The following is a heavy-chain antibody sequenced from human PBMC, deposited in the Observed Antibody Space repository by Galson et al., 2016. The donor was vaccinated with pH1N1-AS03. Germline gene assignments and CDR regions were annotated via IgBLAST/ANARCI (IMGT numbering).Heavy chain of an antibody. CDR1: RGSFGGAY. V-gene: IGHV4-34*12. J-gene: IGHJ4*02. Sequence: ETLSLTCTVSRGSFGGAYWTWIRQPPGKGLEWIGEIIIGRGLPPTYTPSLKRRVTISIDTSRGELSLKLRSVTAAATGVYYCARRPTGIDYWGQGVQVTVSS. CDR3: ARRPTGIDY. D-gene: IGHD3-10*01. CDR2: IIIGRGLPP.